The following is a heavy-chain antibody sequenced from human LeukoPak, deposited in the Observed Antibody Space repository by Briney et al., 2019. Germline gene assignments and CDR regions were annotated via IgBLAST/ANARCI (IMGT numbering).Heavy chain of an antibody. V-gene: IGHV3-30*18. Sequence: PGGSLRLSCAASGFSFSSYGMRWVRQAPGKGLELVAVMSYDGSDQSYADSVKGRFTVSRDNSKNTLYLQMNSLRAEDTAVYYCAKLGCSSTRCYINYWGQGTLVTASS. D-gene: IGHD2-2*01. CDR2: MSYDGSDQ. CDR3: AKLGCSSTRCYINY. J-gene: IGHJ4*02. CDR1: GFSFSSYG.